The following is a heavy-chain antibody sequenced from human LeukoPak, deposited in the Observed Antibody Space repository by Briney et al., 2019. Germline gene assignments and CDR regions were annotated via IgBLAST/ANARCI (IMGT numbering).Heavy chain of an antibody. Sequence: ASVKVSCKASGYTFTSYGIIWVRQAPGQGLEWMGWISAYNGNTNYAQKLQGRVTMTTDTSTSTAYMELRSLRSDDTAVYYCARDLGATVTAHAFDIWGQGTMFTVSS. V-gene: IGHV1-18*01. CDR2: ISAYNGNT. CDR3: ARDLGATVTAHAFDI. D-gene: IGHD2-21*02. CDR1: GYTFTSYG. J-gene: IGHJ3*02.